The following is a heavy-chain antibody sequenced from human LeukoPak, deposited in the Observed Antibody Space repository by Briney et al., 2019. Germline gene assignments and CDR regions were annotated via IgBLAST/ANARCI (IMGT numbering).Heavy chain of an antibody. V-gene: IGHV1-2*02. Sequence: ASVKVSCKASGYTFTSYGISWVRQAPGQGLEWMGWINPNSGGSNYAQKFQGRVTMTRDTSISTAYMELSRLRSDDTAVYYCARDSGYDLAAYFDYWGQGTLVTVSS. J-gene: IGHJ4*02. D-gene: IGHD5-12*01. CDR3: ARDSGYDLAAYFDY. CDR1: GYTFTSYG. CDR2: INPNSGGS.